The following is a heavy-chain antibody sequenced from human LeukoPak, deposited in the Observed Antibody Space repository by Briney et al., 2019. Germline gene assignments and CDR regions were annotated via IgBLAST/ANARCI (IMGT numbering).Heavy chain of an antibody. Sequence: TSETLSLTCAVYGASFSDSYWSWLRQSPEKGLEWIGEINNSGSTSYNPSLNSRVIMSVDRSKNQFSLRLTSVTAADTAVYYCARGRDGPRLGNWGQGTLVTVSS. V-gene: IGHV4-34*01. CDR3: ARGRDGPRLGN. CDR1: GASFSDSY. D-gene: IGHD3-16*01. J-gene: IGHJ4*02. CDR2: INNSGST.